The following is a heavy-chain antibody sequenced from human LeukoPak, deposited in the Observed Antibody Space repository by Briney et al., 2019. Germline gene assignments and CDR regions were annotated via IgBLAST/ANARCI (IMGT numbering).Heavy chain of an antibody. CDR1: GFIFSSYA. CDR2: ISYDGINQ. Sequence: PGGSLRLSCAASGFIFSSYAMHWVRQTPGKGLEWVAVISYDGINQYYADSVKGRFSISRDNSKNTLYLQMNSLRGEDTAVYYCARGEKWQLRQENLDYWGQGTLVTVSS. CDR3: ARGEKWQLRQENLDY. D-gene: IGHD1-26*01. V-gene: IGHV3-30-3*01. J-gene: IGHJ4*02.